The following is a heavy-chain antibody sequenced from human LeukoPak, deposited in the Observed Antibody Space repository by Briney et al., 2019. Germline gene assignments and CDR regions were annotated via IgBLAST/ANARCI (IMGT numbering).Heavy chain of an antibody. D-gene: IGHD1-14*01. CDR2: INHSGST. CDR1: GGSFSGYY. CDR3: ARGAEWTRAIYYFDY. J-gene: IGHJ4*02. Sequence: PSETLSLTCAVYGGSFSGYYWRWIRQPPGKGLEWIGEINHSGSTNYNPSLKSRVTISVDTSKNQFSLKLSSVTAADTAVYYCARGAEWTRAIYYFDYWGQGTLVTVSS. V-gene: IGHV4-34*01.